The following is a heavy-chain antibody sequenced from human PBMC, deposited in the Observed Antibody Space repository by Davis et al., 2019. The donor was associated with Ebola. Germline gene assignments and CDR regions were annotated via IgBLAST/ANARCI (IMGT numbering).Heavy chain of an antibody. J-gene: IGHJ5*02. CDR3: ARLYSSAWYYWFDP. Sequence: AASVKVSCKASGGTLSSYAISWVRQAPGQGLEWMGWISTYSGNTKYAQKFQGRVTMTTDTSTSTAYMELRSLRSDDTAVYFCARLYSSAWYYWFDPWGQGTLVTVSS. CDR2: ISTYSGNT. V-gene: IGHV1-18*01. D-gene: IGHD6-19*01. CDR1: GGTLSSYA.